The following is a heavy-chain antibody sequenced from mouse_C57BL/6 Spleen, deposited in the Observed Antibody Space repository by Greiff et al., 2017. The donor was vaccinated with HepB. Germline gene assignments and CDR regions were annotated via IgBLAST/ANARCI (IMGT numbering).Heavy chain of an antibody. D-gene: IGHD1-2*01. CDR3: ASFTTAFDY. V-gene: IGHV1-81*01. Sequence: VQVVESGAELARPGASVKLSCKASGYTFTSYGISWVKQRTGQGLEWIGEIYPRSGNTYYNEKFKGKATLTADKSSSTAYMELRSLTSEDSAVYFCASFTTAFDYWGQGTTLTVSS. CDR2: IYPRSGNT. CDR1: GYTFTSYG. J-gene: IGHJ2*01.